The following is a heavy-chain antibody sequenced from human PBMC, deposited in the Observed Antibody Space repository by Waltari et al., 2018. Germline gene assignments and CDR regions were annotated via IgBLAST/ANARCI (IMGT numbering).Heavy chain of an antibody. CDR1: GFTVRANY. D-gene: IGHD6-19*01. Sequence: EVQLVESGGALVQPGGSLRLSCAVSGFTVRANYVTWVRQVPGKVLVWVSGIHAGWTTFYADSVKDRFIVSRDNPKNTVYLQMNTLRPDDTAIYYCARADSSGWYGFDYWGQGTLVTVSS. CDR3: ARADSSGWYGFDY. CDR2: IHAGWTT. V-gene: IGHV3-66*01. J-gene: IGHJ4*02.